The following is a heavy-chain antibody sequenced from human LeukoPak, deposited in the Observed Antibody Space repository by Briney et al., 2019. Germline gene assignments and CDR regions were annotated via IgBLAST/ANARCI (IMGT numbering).Heavy chain of an antibody. CDR2: IIPILGIA. CDR3: ARDAPIVVVPAAIPNFFGAFDI. V-gene: IGHV1-69*04. D-gene: IGHD2-2*01. CDR1: GGTFSSYA. J-gene: IGHJ3*02. Sequence: ASVKVSWKASGGTFSSYAISWVRQAPGQGLEWMGRIIPILGIANYAQKFQGRVTITADKSTSTAYMELSSLRSEDTAVYYCARDAPIVVVPAAIPNFFGAFDIWGQGTMVTVSS.